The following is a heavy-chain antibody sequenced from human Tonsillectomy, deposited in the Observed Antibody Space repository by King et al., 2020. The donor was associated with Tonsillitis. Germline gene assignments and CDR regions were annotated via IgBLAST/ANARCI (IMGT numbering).Heavy chain of an antibody. J-gene: IGHJ5*01. Sequence: LQLQESGSGLVKPSQTLSLTCAVSGGSISSGGYSWSWIRQPPGKGLEWIGYIYHSGSTYYNPSLKSRVTISVDRSKNQFSLKLSSVTAADTAVYYCARGRGLGIAATRVENNWYDSWGQGTLVTVSS. V-gene: IGHV4-30-2*01. CDR3: ARGRGLGIAATRVENNWYDS. CDR1: GGSISSGGYS. D-gene: IGHD2-15*01. CDR2: IYHSGST.